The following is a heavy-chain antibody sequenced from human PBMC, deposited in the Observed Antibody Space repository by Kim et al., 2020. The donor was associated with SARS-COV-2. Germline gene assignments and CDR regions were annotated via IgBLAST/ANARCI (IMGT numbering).Heavy chain of an antibody. J-gene: IGHJ6*02. D-gene: IGHD3-22*01. V-gene: IGHV3-30*18. CDR3: AKDENYYDSSGYFGPYYYYGMDV. CDR2: ISYDGSNK. Sequence: GGSLRLSCAASGFTFSSYGMHWVRQAPGKGLEWVAVISYDGSNKYYADSVKGRFTISRDNSKNTLYLQMNSLRAEDTAVYYCAKDENYYDSSGYFGPYYYYGMDVWGQGTTVTVSS. CDR1: GFTFSSYG.